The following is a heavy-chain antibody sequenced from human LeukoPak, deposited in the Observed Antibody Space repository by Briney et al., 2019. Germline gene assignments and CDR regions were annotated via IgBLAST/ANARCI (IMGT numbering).Heavy chain of an antibody. V-gene: IGHV3-30*18. CDR3: AKVLPYDSSGYYPDY. D-gene: IGHD3-22*01. Sequence: GGSLRLSCAASGFTFSSHGMHWVRQAPGKGLEWVAVISYDGSNKYYADSVKGRFTISRDNSKNTLYLQMNSLRAEDTAVYYCAKVLPYDSSGYYPDYWGQGTLVTVSS. J-gene: IGHJ4*02. CDR1: GFTFSSHG. CDR2: ISYDGSNK.